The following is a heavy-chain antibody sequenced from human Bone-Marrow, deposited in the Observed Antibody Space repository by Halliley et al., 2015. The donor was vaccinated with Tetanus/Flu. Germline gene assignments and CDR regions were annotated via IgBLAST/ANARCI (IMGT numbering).Heavy chain of an antibody. CDR3: AKAIHYFDSRGTWD. Sequence: CAASGFTFSTYGMTWVRQAPGKGLEWVSVISGDGDSTYYADSVKGRFTISRDNSKNTLYLQMNSLRAEDTAVYYCAKAIHYFDSRGTWDWGQGTLVTVSS. CDR2: ISGDGDST. CDR1: GFTFSTYG. D-gene: IGHD3-22*01. V-gene: IGHV3-23*01. J-gene: IGHJ4*02.